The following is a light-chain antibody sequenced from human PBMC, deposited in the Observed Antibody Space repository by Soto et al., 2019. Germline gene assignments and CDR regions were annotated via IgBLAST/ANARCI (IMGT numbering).Light chain of an antibody. J-gene: IGKJ1*01. CDR2: GAS. V-gene: IGKV3-20*01. CDR3: QQYGSSPA. CDR1: QSVSSSY. Sequence: EIVLTQSPGTLSLSPGERATHSCRASQSVSSSYLAWYQQKPGQAPRLLIYGASSRATGIPDRFSGSGSGTDFTLTISRLEPEDFAVYYCQQYGSSPAFGQGTKVEIQ.